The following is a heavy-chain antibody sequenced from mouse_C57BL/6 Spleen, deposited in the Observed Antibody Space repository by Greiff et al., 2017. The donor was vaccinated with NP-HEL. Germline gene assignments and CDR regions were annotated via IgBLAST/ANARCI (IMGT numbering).Heavy chain of an antibody. CDR3: ASYDYDEGYVDV. Sequence: VQLQQSGAELARPGASVKLSCKASGYTFTSYGISWVKQRTGQGLEWIGEIYPRSGNTYYNEKFKGKATLTADKSSSTAYMELRSLTSEDSAVYYCASYDYDEGYVDVWGTGTTVTVSS. CDR1: GYTFTSYG. CDR2: IYPRSGNT. J-gene: IGHJ1*03. D-gene: IGHD2-4*01. V-gene: IGHV1-81*01.